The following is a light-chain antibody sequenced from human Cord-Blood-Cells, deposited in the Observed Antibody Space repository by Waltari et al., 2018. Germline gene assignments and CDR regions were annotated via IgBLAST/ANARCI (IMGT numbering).Light chain of an antibody. CDR1: SLRSYY. CDR2: GKN. CDR3: NSRDSSGNHYV. V-gene: IGLV3-19*01. Sequence: SSELTQDPAVSVALGQTVRITCQGDSLRSYYASWYQQKPGQAPIIVIYGKNNRPSWIPDRFSGSSSGNTASLTITGAQAEDEADYYCNSRDSSGNHYVFGTGTKVTVL. J-gene: IGLJ1*01.